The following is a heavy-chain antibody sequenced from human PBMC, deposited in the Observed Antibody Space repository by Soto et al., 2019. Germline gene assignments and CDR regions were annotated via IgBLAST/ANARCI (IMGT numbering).Heavy chain of an antibody. Sequence: SETLSLTCAVYGGSFIGYYWGWIRQPPWKGLEWIGEINHSGSTNYNPSLKSRVTISVDTSKNQFSLKLSSVTAADTAVYYCARDPLELRNRYYYYGMDVWGQGTTVTVSS. CDR1: GGSFIGYY. D-gene: IGHD1-7*01. CDR3: ARDPLELRNRYYYYGMDV. J-gene: IGHJ6*02. V-gene: IGHV4-34*01. CDR2: INHSGST.